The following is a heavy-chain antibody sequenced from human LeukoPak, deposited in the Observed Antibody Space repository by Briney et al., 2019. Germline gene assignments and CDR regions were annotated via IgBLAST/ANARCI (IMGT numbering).Heavy chain of an antibody. CDR1: GFTFTTYW. CDR2: IKQDGSEK. CDR3: ARVLPDSHFYY. Sequence: GESLRLSCAASGFTFTTYWMSWVRQAPGKGLEWVANIKQDGSEKYYVDSVKGRFTISRDNAKNSLYLQMNSLRAEDTAVYYCARVLPDSHFYYWAQRTLVNVSS. V-gene: IGHV3-7*01. J-gene: IGHJ4*02. D-gene: IGHD5-18*01.